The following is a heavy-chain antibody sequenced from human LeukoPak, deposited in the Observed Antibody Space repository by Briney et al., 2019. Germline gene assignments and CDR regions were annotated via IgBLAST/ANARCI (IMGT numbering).Heavy chain of an antibody. D-gene: IGHD1-1*01. CDR3: ARHSAGTTKDY. J-gene: IGHJ4*02. CDR2: SSYTGST. CDR1: GGSISSGGYY. Sequence: SQTLSLTCTVSGGSISSGGYYWSWIRQHPGKGLEWIGFSSYTGSTNYNPSLKTLVTISVDTSKNQFSLKLTSVTAADTAVYYCARHSAGTTKDYWGQGTLITVSS. V-gene: IGHV4-31*01.